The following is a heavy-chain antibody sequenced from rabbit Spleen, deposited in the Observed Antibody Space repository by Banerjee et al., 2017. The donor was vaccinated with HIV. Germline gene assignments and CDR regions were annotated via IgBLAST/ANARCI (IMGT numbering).Heavy chain of an antibody. V-gene: IGHV1S40*01. J-gene: IGHJ6*01. Sequence: QQLEESGGGLVKPGASLTLTCTASGVSFSFSSYMCWIRQAPGKGLEWIACIDVHSDFTYFATWAKGRFTISKASSTTVTLQMTRLTAADTATYFCARDTASSFSSYGMDLWGPGTLVTVS. CDR3: ARDTASSFSSYGMDL. CDR1: GVSFSFSSY. CDR2: IDVHSDFT. D-gene: IGHD8-1*01.